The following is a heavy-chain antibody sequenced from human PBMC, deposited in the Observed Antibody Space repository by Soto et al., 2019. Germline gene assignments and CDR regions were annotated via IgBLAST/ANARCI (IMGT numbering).Heavy chain of an antibody. CDR1: GCSLSRSSYY. J-gene: IGHJ4*02. V-gene: IGHV4-39*01. D-gene: IGHD2-21*02. Sequence: SGTPSPTRTFSGCSLSRSSYYWGWVRPPPGKGLEWIGSIYYSGSTYYNPSLKSRVTISVDTSKNQFSLKLSSVTAADTAVYYCARHGEVVVTAYYYFDYWGQGTLVTVSS. CDR3: ARHGEVVVTAYYYFDY. CDR2: IYYSGST.